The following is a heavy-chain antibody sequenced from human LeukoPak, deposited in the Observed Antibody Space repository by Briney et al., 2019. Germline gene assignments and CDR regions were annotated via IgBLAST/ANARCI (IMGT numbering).Heavy chain of an antibody. CDR1: GVSISSSSYY. J-gene: IGHJ4*02. D-gene: IGHD3-9*01. V-gene: IGHV4-39*01. Sequence: PSETLSLTCTVSGVSISSSSYYWGWLRQPPGKGLEWIGSIYYSGSTYYNPSLKSRVTISVDTSKNQFSLKLSSVTAADTAVYYCASVQDILTGPYDYWGQGTLVTVSS. CDR3: ASVQDILTGPYDY. CDR2: IYYSGST.